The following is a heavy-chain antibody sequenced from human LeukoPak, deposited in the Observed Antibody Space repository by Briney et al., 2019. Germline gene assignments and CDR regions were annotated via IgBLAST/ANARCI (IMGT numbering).Heavy chain of an antibody. D-gene: IGHD3-3*01. CDR1: GGTFTSYG. Sequence: ASVKVSCKASGGTFTSYGISWVRQAPGQGLEWMGWISAYNGNTNYAQKLQGRVTMTTDTSTSTAYMELRSLRSDDTAVYYCARDGPRGPYYDFWSGYYSVDYWGQGTLVTVSS. V-gene: IGHV1-18*01. J-gene: IGHJ4*02. CDR3: ARDGPRGPYYDFWSGYYSVDY. CDR2: ISAYNGNT.